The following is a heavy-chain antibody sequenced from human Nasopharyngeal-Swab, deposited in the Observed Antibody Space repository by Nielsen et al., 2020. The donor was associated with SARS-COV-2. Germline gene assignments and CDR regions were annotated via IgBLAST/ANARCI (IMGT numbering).Heavy chain of an antibody. CDR2: IYTSGST. CDR1: GGSIRSYY. D-gene: IGHD2-15*01. Sequence: SETLSLTCTVSGGSIRSYYWSWIRQPAGKGLEWIGRIYTSGSTNYNPSLKSRVTMSVDTSKNQFSLKLSSVTAADTAVYYCARDRSYCSGGSCYGGNWFDPWGQGTLVTVSS. CDR3: ARDRSYCSGGSCYGGNWFDP. V-gene: IGHV4-4*07. J-gene: IGHJ5*02.